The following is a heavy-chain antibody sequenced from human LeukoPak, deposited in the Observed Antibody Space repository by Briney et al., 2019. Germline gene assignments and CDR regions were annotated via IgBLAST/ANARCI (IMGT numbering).Heavy chain of an antibody. CDR2: IYYSGST. J-gene: IGHJ4*02. CDR3: ATCPITADGAVDY. CDR1: GGSISSYY. V-gene: IGHV4-59*01. D-gene: IGHD6-13*01. Sequence: SETLSLTCTVSGGSISSYYWSWVRQPPGKGLEWIGYIYYSGSTNDNPSLKSRVTISIDTSKNQFSLKLSSLTAADTAVYYCATCPITADGAVDYWGQGIRVTVSS.